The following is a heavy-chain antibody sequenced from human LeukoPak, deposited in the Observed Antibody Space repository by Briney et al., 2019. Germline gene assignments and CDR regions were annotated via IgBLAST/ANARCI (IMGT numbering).Heavy chain of an antibody. CDR2: IYYSGST. V-gene: IGHV4-59*01. CDR1: GGSISCYY. Sequence: PSETLSLTCTVSGGSISCYYWSWIRQPPGKGLEWIGYIYYSGSTNYNPSLKSRVTISVDTSKNQFSLKLSSVTAADTAVYYCARARPFSRAFDIWGQGTMVTVSS. CDR3: ARARPFSRAFDI. J-gene: IGHJ3*02. D-gene: IGHD6-6*01.